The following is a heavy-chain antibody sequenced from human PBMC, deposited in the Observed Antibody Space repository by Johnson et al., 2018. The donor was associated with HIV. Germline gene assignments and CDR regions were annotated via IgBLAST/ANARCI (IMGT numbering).Heavy chain of an antibody. J-gene: IGHJ3*02. D-gene: IGHD1-26*01. CDR3: ARGWGAFDI. Sequence: VQLVESGGGLVQPGGSLRLSCAASGFTVSSNYMSWVRQAPGQGLEWVSAIYSGGSTYYADSVRGRFSSSRDNSKNTLYLQMNSLRAEDTAVYYCARGWGAFDIWGQGTMVTVSS. V-gene: IGHV3-66*01. CDR1: GFTVSSNY. CDR2: IYSGGST.